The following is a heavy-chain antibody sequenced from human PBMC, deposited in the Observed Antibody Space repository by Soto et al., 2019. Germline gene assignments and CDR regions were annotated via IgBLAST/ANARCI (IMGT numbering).Heavy chain of an antibody. V-gene: IGHV1-69*01. D-gene: IGHD3-10*01. CDR1: GGTFSSYA. J-gene: IGHJ6*02. CDR2: IIPIFGTA. CDR3: ARDRYGSGSYYTYYYYYYGMDV. Sequence: QVQLVQSGAEVKKPGSSVKVSCKASGGTFSSYAISWVRQAPGQGLEWMGGIIPIFGTANYAQKFQGRVTITADESTSTAYMELSSLRSEDTAVYYCARDRYGSGSYYTYYYYYYGMDVWGQGTTVTVS.